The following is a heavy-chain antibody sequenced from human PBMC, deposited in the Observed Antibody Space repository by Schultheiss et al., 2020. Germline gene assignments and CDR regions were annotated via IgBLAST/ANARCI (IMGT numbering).Heavy chain of an antibody. CDR3: ARRGGYGDLNYYGLDV. D-gene: IGHD4-17*01. CDR1: GGTFSSYA. J-gene: IGHJ6*02. CDR2: INPNSGGT. Sequence: ASVKVSCKASGGTFSSYAISWVRQAPGQGLEWMGWINPNSGGTNYAQKFQGRVTMTRDTSISTAYMELSSLKAPDTAVYYCARRGGYGDLNYYGLDVWGQGTTVTVSS. V-gene: IGHV1-2*02.